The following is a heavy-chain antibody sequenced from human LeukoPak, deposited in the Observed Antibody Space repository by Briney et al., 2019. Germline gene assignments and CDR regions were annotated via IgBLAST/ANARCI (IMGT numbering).Heavy chain of an antibody. CDR3: ARDMFIYCGGDCYSHGFDF. Sequence: PSETLSLTCTVSGGSISSYYWGWIRQPPGKGLEWIGSIFYSGSTYYNPSLKSRVTISVDTSKNQFSLKLSSVTAADTAVYFCARDMFIYCGGDCYSHGFDFWGQGTMVSVSS. D-gene: IGHD2-21*02. CDR2: IFYSGST. J-gene: IGHJ3*01. CDR1: GGSISSYY. V-gene: IGHV4-39*07.